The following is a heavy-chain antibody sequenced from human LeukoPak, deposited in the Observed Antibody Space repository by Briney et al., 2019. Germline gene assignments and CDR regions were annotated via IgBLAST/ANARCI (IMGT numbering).Heavy chain of an antibody. CDR3: ARGRYYDSSGAYYFDY. D-gene: IGHD3-22*01. CDR1: GYTFTSYD. Sequence: ASVKVSCKASGYTFTSYDINWVRQAPGQGLEWMGWISAYNGNTNYAQKLQGRVTMTTDTSTSTAYMELRSLRSDDTAVYYCARGRYYDSSGAYYFDYWGQGTLVTVSS. J-gene: IGHJ4*02. CDR2: ISAYNGNT. V-gene: IGHV1-18*01.